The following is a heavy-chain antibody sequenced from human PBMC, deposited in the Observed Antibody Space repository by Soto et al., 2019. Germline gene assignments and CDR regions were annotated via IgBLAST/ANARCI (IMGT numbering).Heavy chain of an antibody. CDR1: GGSISSYY. D-gene: IGHD4-17*01. CDR3: ARQPDYGDYVWAFDI. J-gene: IGHJ3*02. Sequence: SETLSLTCTVSGGSISSYYWSWIRQPPGKGLEWIGYIYYSGSTNYNPSRKSRVTISVDTSKNQFSLKLSSVTAADTAVYYCARQPDYGDYVWAFDIWGQGTMVTVS. V-gene: IGHV4-59*08. CDR2: IYYSGST.